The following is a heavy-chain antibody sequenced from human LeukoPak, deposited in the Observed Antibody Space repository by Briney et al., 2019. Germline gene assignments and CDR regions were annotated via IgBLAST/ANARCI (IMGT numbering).Heavy chain of an antibody. Sequence: GGSLRLSCAASGFTFSSYGMHWVRQAPGKGLEWVAVIWYDGSNKYYADSVKGRFTISRDNSKNTLYLQMNRLRAEDTAVYYCARSPTSSWGIDYWGQGTLVTVSS. CDR1: GFTFSSYG. J-gene: IGHJ4*02. D-gene: IGHD6-13*01. CDR3: ARSPTSSWGIDY. CDR2: IWYDGSNK. V-gene: IGHV3-33*01.